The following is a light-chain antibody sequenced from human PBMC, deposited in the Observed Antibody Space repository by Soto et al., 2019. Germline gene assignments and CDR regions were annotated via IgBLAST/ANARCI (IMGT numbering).Light chain of an antibody. CDR2: DAS. Sequence: EIVLTQSPDTLSLSPGERATLSCRASQSVSGYLGWYQQKPGQAPRLLIYDASNRAYGVPARFRGSGSGTNFTLTIASLEPDDFAVYYCQQYGNSPITFGQGTRLEIK. CDR1: QSVSGY. CDR3: QQYGNSPIT. J-gene: IGKJ5*01. V-gene: IGKV3-11*01.